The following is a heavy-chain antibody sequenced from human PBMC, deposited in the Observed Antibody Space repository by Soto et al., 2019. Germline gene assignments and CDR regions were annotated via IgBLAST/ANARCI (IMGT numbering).Heavy chain of an antibody. V-gene: IGHV3-23*01. CDR1: RPTVFSYS. CDR2: IIGSGGST. CDR3: AKVDYGGQGDYFDY. D-gene: IGHD4-17*01. J-gene: IGHJ4*02. Sequence: GSLRLSCVARRPTVFSYSMWWAAQATRLGLEWVSAIIGSGGSTYYADSVKGRFTISRDNSKNTLYLQMNSLRAEDTAVYYCAKVDYGGQGDYFDYWGQGTLVTVPQ.